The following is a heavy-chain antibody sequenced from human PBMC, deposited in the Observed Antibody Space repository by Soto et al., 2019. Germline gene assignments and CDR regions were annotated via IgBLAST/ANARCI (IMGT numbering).Heavy chain of an antibody. J-gene: IGHJ6*03. V-gene: IGHV3-15*01. Sequence: GGSLRLSCAASGFTFSNAWMSWVRQAPGKGLEWVGRIKSKTDGGTTDYAAPVKGRFTISRDDSKNTLYLQMNSLKTEDTAVYYCTTDTHPLIEYPDYYYYMDVWGKGTTVTVSS. CDR3: TTDTHPLIEYPDYYYYMDV. CDR1: GFTFSNAW. CDR2: IKSKTDGGTT.